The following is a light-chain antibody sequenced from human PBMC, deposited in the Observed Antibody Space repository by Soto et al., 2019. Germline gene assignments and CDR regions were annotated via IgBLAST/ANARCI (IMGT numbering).Light chain of an antibody. CDR2: GAS. V-gene: IGKV3-15*01. J-gene: IGKJ4*01. CDR3: QQYDSYPLT. Sequence: EVVMTQSPATLSVSPGERATVSCRASQTVRDNLGWYQQKPGQAPRLLIYGASTRAIGIPARFSGSGSGTEFTLTISSLQPEDFATYYCQQYDSYPLTFGGGTKVDIK. CDR1: QTVRDN.